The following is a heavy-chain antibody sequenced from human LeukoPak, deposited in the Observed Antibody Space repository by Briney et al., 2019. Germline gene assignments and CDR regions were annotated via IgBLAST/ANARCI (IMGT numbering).Heavy chain of an antibody. V-gene: IGHV3-21*01. J-gene: IGHJ3*02. Sequence: GGSLRLSCAVSGFTSSSYSMNWVRQAPGKGLEWVSSISSSSSYMYYADSVRGQFTISRDNVKNSLYLQMNSLRAEDTAVYYCARGEASYYDFWSGERQDAFDIWGQGTMVTVSS. D-gene: IGHD3-3*01. CDR1: GFTSSSYS. CDR2: ISSSSSYM. CDR3: ARGEASYYDFWSGERQDAFDI.